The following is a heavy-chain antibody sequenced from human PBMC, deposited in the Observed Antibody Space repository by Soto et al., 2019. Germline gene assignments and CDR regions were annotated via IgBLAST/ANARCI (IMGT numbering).Heavy chain of an antibody. CDR3: AKSISEAVNYGLDV. D-gene: IGHD6-13*01. Sequence: PGGSLRLSCAASRFVFSNYAMSWVRQAPEKGLEWVAGINDDGDSTYYADSVKGRFTISRDNSKNTLYLQLNSLGAEDTAIYYCAKSISEAVNYGLDVWGQGTTVTVSS. CDR2: INDDGDST. J-gene: IGHJ6*02. V-gene: IGHV3-23*01. CDR1: RFVFSNYA.